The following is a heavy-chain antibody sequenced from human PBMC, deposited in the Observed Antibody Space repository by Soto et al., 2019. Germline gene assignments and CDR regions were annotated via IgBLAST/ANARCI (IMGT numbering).Heavy chain of an antibody. J-gene: IGHJ6*02. V-gene: IGHV4-30-4*01. Sequence: QVQLQESGPGLVKPSQTLSLICTVSGGSISSGDYYWSWIRQPPGKGLEWIGYIYYSGSTYYNASLKSRVSILLDTSKNQSSLKLSSVTAADTAVYYCASYYCSSTRCPGVDVWGQGTTVTVSS. CDR2: IYYSGST. CDR1: GGSISSGDYY. D-gene: IGHD2-2*01. CDR3: ASYYCSSTRCPGVDV.